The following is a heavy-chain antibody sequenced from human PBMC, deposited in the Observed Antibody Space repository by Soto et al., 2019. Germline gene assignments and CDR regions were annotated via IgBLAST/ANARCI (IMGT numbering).Heavy chain of an antibody. V-gene: IGHV3-7*01. D-gene: IGHD3-16*01. J-gene: IGHJ4*02. Sequence: EVQLVESGGGLVQPGGSLRLSCAASGFTFSTYWMTWVRQPPGKGLEGVANMGQGGSERYYVDSVRGRFTVSSDNAKNSLYRQMNSLRAEDTAVYYCVCGGNFFIYWAQGTLVTVSP. CDR2: MGQGGSER. CDR3: VCGGNFFIY. CDR1: GFTFSTYW.